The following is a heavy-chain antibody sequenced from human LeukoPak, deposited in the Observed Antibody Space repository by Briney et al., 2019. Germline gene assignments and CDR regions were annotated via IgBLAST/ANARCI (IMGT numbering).Heavy chain of an antibody. CDR1: GYTFTTHW. D-gene: IGHD2-2*01. CDR2: IYPGDSDT. V-gene: IGHV5-51*01. CDR3: ARGPYCSSTSCYPALNWFDP. J-gene: IGHJ5*02. Sequence: GESLKISCKGSGYTFTTHWIAWVRQMSGKGLEWMGIIYPGDSDTRYSPSFQGQVTISADKSISTAYLQWSSLKASDTAMYYCARGPYCSSTSCYPALNWFDPWGQGTLVTVSS.